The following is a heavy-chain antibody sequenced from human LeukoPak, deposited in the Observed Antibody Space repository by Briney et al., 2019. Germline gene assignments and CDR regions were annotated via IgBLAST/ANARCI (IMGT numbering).Heavy chain of an antibody. CDR2: ISSSGSTI. CDR1: GFTFSSYE. Sequence: GGSLRLSCAASGFTFSSYEMNWVRQAPGKGLEWVSYISSSGSTIYYADSVKGRFTISRDNAKNSLYLQMNSLRAEDTAVYYCARDSSSWSNYYYYGMDVWGKGTTVTVSS. D-gene: IGHD6-13*01. CDR3: ARDSSSWSNYYYYGMDV. J-gene: IGHJ6*04. V-gene: IGHV3-48*03.